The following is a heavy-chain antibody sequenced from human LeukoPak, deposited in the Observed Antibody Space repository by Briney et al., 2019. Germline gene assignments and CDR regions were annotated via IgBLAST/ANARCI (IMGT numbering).Heavy chain of an antibody. D-gene: IGHD6-19*01. J-gene: IGHJ4*02. CDR3: ARDSGRGVAGNLDY. V-gene: IGHV1-69*13. Sequence: ASVKVSCKASGGTFSRYAISWVRQAPGQGLEWMGGIIPIFGTANYAQKFQGRVTITADESTSTAYMELSSLRSEDTAVYYCARDSGRGVAGNLDYWGQETLVTVSS. CDR1: GGTFSRYA. CDR2: IIPIFGTA.